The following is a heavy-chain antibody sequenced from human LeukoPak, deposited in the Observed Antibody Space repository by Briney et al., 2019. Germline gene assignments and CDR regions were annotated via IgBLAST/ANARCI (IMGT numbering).Heavy chain of an antibody. CDR1: GYRFTSYW. CDR3: ARHTTVGGSLRFDY. V-gene: IGHV5-51*01. Sequence: HGESLKISCKGSGYRFTSYWISWVRQMPGKGLEYMGIICPGDSDTRYSQSFQGQVTISADKSITTAYLQWSSLKASDTAMYYCARHTTVGGSLRFDYWGQGTLVSVSS. D-gene: IGHD4-23*01. CDR2: ICPGDSDT. J-gene: IGHJ4*02.